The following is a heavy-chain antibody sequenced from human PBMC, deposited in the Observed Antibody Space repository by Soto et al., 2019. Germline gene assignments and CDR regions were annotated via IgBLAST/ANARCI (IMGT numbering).Heavy chain of an antibody. CDR3: ARCYCSIGSCYTCWHFDL. D-gene: IGHD2-15*01. Sequence: QVQLVQSGPEVKKPGASVKVSCQASGYTFSNYGISWVRQAPGQGLEWMGWIGPYNGNPDYAQNFQGRVTMTRDTSTNTAYMELRSLRSDDTALYYCARCYCSIGSCYTCWHFDLWGRGALLTVSS. J-gene: IGHJ2*01. V-gene: IGHV1-18*01. CDR1: GYTFSNYG. CDR2: IGPYNGNP.